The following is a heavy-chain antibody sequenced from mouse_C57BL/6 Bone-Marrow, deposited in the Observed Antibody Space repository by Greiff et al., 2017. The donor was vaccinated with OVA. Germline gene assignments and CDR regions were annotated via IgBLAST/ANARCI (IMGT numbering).Heavy chain of an antibody. CDR1: GFTFSDNG. J-gene: IGHJ2*01. CDR3: ARYDYAFDD. Sequence: EVMLVESGGGLVKPGGSLKLSCAASGFTFSDNGMHWVRQAPEKGLEWVAYISSGSSTIYYADTVKGRFTISRDNAKNTLFLQMTSLRSEDTAMYYCARYDYAFDDWGQGTTLTVSS. CDR2: ISSGSSTI. V-gene: IGHV5-17*01. D-gene: IGHD2-4*01.